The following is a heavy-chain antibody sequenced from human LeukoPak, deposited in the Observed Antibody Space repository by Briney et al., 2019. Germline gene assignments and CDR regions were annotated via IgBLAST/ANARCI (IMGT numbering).Heavy chain of an antibody. V-gene: IGHV5-51*01. Sequence: GESLQISCKGSGYSFTSYWIGWVRQMPGKGLEWMGIIYPGDSDTRYSPSFQGQVTTSADKSISTAYLQWSSLKASDTAMYYCARQRYCSSTSCYSFDYWGQGTLVTVSS. CDR2: IYPGDSDT. D-gene: IGHD2-2*02. J-gene: IGHJ4*02. CDR1: GYSFTSYW. CDR3: ARQRYCSSTSCYSFDY.